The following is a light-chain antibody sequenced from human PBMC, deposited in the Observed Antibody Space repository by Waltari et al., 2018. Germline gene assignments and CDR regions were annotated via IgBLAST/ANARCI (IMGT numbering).Light chain of an antibody. J-gene: IGKJ1*01. CDR1: QSIGSW. CDR2: KAS. V-gene: IGKV1-5*03. CDR3: QQYNDYPWT. Sequence: DIQMTHSPSTLSASVGDRVTITCRASQSIGSWSAWYQQKPGKAPKLLIYKASSLESGVPSRFSGSGSGTEFTLTISSLQPDDFATYYCQQYNDYPWTFGQGTKVEIK.